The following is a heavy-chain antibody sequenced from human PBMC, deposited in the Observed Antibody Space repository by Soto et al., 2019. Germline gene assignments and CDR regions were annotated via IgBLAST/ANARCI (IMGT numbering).Heavy chain of an antibody. CDR1: GYTFTRYG. CDR2: INTYNGNT. Sequence: QVQLVQSGAEVKNPGASVKVSCKASGYTFTRYGIGWARQAPGQGLEWMGWINTYNGNTNYAQNVQGRVTLTTDTYTSPAYMELRSLRSNDTAIYYCAMVDVYVTPSPQDVWGQGTTVIVSS. D-gene: IGHD2-8*01. J-gene: IGHJ6*02. V-gene: IGHV1-18*01. CDR3: AMVDVYVTPSPQDV.